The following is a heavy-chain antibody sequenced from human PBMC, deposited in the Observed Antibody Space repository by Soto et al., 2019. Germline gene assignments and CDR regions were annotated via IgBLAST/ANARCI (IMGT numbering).Heavy chain of an antibody. CDR2: FDWDDDK. V-gene: IGHV2-70*01. Sequence: SGPTLVNPPQTLTLTCTFSGFSLSTSGMCVSWIRQPPGKALERLALFDWDDDKYYSTSLKTRLTISKDTPKNQVVLTMTNMDPVDTATYYCARIPGYYYDSSGYSGAYYYYGMDVWGQGTTVTVSS. CDR1: GFSLSTSGMC. J-gene: IGHJ6*02. D-gene: IGHD3-22*01. CDR3: ARIPGYYYDSSGYSGAYYYYGMDV.